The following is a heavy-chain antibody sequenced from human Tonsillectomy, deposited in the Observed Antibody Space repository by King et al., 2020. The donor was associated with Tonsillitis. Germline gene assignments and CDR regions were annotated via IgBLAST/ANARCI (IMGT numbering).Heavy chain of an antibody. CDR2: IYGGGSK. Sequence: VQLVESGGGLIQPGGSLRLSCAASGFTVSSNYMSWVRQAPGKGLEWVSVIYGGGSKHYADSVEGRFTISRDNSKNTVYLQMNSLRAEDTAVYYCARGDYAFWSGFVYWGQGTLVTVSS. CDR1: GFTVSSNY. D-gene: IGHD3-3*01. CDR3: ARGDYAFWSGFVY. J-gene: IGHJ4*02. V-gene: IGHV3-53*01.